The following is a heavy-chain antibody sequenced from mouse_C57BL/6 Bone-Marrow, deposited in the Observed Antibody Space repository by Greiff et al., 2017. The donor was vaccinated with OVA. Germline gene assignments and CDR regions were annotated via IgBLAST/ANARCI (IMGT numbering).Heavy chain of an antibody. D-gene: IGHD3-2*02. CDR3: TRDRTAQATGAMDY. Sequence: EVQLQESGEGLVKPGGSLKLSCAASGFTFSSYAMSWVRQTPEKRLEWVAYISSGGDYIYYADTVKGRFTISRDNARNTLYLQMSSLKSEDTAMYYCTRDRTAQATGAMDYWGQGTSVTVSS. J-gene: IGHJ4*01. CDR2: ISSGGDYI. CDR1: GFTFSSYA. V-gene: IGHV5-9-1*02.